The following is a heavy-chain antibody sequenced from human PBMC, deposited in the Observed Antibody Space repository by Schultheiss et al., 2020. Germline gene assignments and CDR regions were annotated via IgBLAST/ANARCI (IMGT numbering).Heavy chain of an antibody. D-gene: IGHD2-15*01. J-gene: IGHJ6*02. V-gene: IGHV1-2*02. CDR1: GYTFTSYG. CDR3: ARGGGSLYGMDV. Sequence: ASVKVSCKASGYTFTSYGISWVRQAPGQGLEWMGWINPNSGGTNYAQKFQGRVTMTRDTSISTAYMELSRLRSDDTAVYYCARGGGSLYGMDVWGQGTTVTVSS. CDR2: INPNSGGT.